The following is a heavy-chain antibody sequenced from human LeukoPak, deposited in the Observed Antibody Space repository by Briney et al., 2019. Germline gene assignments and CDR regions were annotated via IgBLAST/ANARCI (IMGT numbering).Heavy chain of an antibody. V-gene: IGHV3-23*01. CDR2: ISGSGGST. D-gene: IGHD3-10*01. CDR1: GFTSSSYG. Sequence: GGSLRLSCAASGFTSSSYGMSWVRQAPGKGLEWVSAISGSGGSTYYADSVKGRFTISRDNSKNTLYLQMNSLRAEDTAVYYCARGPERDYYGSGIWYYFDYWGQGTLVTVSS. CDR3: ARGPERDYYGSGIWYYFDY. J-gene: IGHJ4*02.